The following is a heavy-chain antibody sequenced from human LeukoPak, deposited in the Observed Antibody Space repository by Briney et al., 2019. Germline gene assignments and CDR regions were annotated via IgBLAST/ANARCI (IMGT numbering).Heavy chain of an antibody. CDR1: GGSISSYY. CDR3: ARLGDGYNVKGFRRAFDI. Sequence: SETLSLTCTVSGGSISSYYWSWIRQPPGRGLEWIGYIYYSGSTNYNPSLKSRVTISVDTSKNQFSLKLSSVTAADTAVYYCARLGDGYNVKGFRRAFDIWGQGTMVTVSS. CDR2: IYYSGST. V-gene: IGHV4-59*01. J-gene: IGHJ3*02. D-gene: IGHD5-24*01.